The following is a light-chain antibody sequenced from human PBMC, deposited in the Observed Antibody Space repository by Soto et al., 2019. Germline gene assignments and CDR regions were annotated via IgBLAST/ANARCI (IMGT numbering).Light chain of an antibody. V-gene: IGKV3-11*01. J-gene: IGKJ1*01. Sequence: EIVLTQSPATLSSFPVDRVTLSCRASQYINTRLAWYQHRPGQAPRLLIYQTSIRAAGIPARFSASGTGTDFTLTISDVQPEDFAVYYRHQRQSWPRTFGQGTKVDIK. CDR2: QTS. CDR3: HQRQSWPRT. CDR1: QYINTR.